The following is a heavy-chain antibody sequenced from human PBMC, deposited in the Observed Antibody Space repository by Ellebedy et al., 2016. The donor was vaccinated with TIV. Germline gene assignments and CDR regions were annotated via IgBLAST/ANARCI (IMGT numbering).Heavy chain of an antibody. CDR1: GFTFSSYS. CDR3: ARVLGSTSCCGMDV. D-gene: IGHD2-2*01. Sequence: GGSLRLSXAASGFTFSSYSMNWVRQAPGKGLEWVSSISSSSSYIYYADSVKGRFTISRDNAKNSLYLQMNSLRAEDTAVYYCARVLGSTSCCGMDVWGQGTTVTVSS. J-gene: IGHJ6*02. V-gene: IGHV3-21*01. CDR2: ISSSSSYI.